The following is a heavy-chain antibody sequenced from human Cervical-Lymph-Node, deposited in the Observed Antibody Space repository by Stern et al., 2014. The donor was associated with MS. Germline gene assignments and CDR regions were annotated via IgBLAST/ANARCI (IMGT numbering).Heavy chain of an antibody. J-gene: IGHJ6*02. CDR1: GGSISRYY. D-gene: IGHD4-17*01. V-gene: IGHV4-59*01. CDR2: VYPSVNT. CDR3: ARMRDAIGDDDYGDATGPSTAMDV. Sequence: QLQLQESGPGLVRPSETLSLTCTVSGGSISRYYWSWIRQPPGKGLEWIGYVYPSVNTKDNPALNSRLTISADTSRKQISLKLTSVTAADTAVYFCARMRDAIGDDDYGDATGPSTAMDVWGQGTTVTVSS.